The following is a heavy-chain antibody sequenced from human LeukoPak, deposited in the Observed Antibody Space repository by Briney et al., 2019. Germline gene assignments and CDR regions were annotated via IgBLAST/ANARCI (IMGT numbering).Heavy chain of an antibody. Sequence: GMSLRLSCAASGFSFSDYTMNWVRQAPGKGLEWVSSITGSSYYIYYADSVKGRFTISRDNARNSLYLQMNSLRAEDTAVYYCAREDDFSSGMDVWGQGTTVIVSS. CDR2: ITGSSYYI. CDR1: GFSFSDYT. V-gene: IGHV3-21*01. CDR3: AREDDFSSGMDV. J-gene: IGHJ6*02. D-gene: IGHD1-1*01.